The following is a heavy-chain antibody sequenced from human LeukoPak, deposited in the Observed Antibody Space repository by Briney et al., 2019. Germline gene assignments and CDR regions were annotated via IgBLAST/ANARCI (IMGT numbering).Heavy chain of an antibody. V-gene: IGHV3-30*18. CDR1: GFTFSSYG. D-gene: IGHD2-2*01. Sequence: GRSLRLSCAASGFTFSSYGMHWVRQAPGTGLEWVAVISYDGSNKYYADSVKGRFTISRDNSTSTLYLQTNSLRAEDTGVYYCAQDQNDIVEEPAAMPEYYFDYWGQGTLVTVSS. CDR3: AQDQNDIVEEPAAMPEYYFDY. CDR2: ISYDGSNK. J-gene: IGHJ4*02.